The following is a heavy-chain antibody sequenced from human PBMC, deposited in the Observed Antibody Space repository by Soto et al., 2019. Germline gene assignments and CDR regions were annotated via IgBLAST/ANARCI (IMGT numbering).Heavy chain of an antibody. CDR2: IYHSGST. CDR1: SGCISSSNW. CDR3: ASGGGVWSGYHRAQKRNYYFDY. D-gene: IGHD3-3*01. V-gene: IGHV4-4*02. Sequence: PSETLSLTCAVSSGCISSSNWWSWVRQPPGKGLEWIGEIYHSGSTNYNPSLKSRVTISVDKSKNQFSLKLSSVTAADTAVYYCASGGGVWSGYHRAQKRNYYFDYWSQGTLVTVSS. J-gene: IGHJ4*02.